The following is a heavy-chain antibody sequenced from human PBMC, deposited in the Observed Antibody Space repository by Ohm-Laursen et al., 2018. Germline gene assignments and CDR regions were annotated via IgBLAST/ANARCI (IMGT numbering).Heavy chain of an antibody. J-gene: IGHJ4*02. Sequence: SLRLSCAASGFIFSSYAMSWVRQAPGKGLEWVANIKQDGSERYYVDSVKGRFTISRDNGKNSLYLQMNTLRAEDTAVYYCARSRGTLYWGQGTLVTVSS. CDR2: IKQDGSER. D-gene: IGHD3-22*01. CDR3: ARSRGTLY. V-gene: IGHV3-7*01. CDR1: GFIFSSYA.